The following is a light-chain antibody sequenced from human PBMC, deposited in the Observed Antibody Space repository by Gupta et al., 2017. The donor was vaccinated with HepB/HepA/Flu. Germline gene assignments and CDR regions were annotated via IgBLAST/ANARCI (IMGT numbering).Light chain of an antibody. CDR2: KGS. J-gene: IGKJ2*04. CDR1: QSISSE. Sequence: DIQMTQSPSNLSASVGDRVTITCRASQSISSELAWYQQKPGKAPKILIYKGSSLESGVPSRFSGSGSGTEFTLNISSLQPDDVATYYCQQYNTYCSFGQGTKLEIK. V-gene: IGKV1-5*03. CDR3: QQYNTYCS.